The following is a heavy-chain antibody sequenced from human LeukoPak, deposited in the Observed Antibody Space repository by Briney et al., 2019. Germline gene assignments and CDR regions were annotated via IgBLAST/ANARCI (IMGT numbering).Heavy chain of an antibody. D-gene: IGHD5-18*01. J-gene: IGHJ4*02. CDR3: ARLRGTAMVTPVAY. CDR1: GYKFTNYW. CDR2: IYPRDSDT. V-gene: IGHV5-51*01. Sequence: GESLKISCKGSGYKFTNYWIAWVRQMPGQGLEWLGIIYPRDSDTRYSPSFQGQVTISADKSISTAYLQWSSLKASDTAMYYCARLRGTAMVTPVAYWGQGTLVTVSS.